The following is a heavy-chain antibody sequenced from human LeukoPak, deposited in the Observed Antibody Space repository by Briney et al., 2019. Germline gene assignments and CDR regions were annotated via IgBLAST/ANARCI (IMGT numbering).Heavy chain of an antibody. V-gene: IGHV1-46*01. Sequence: ASVKVSCKASGYTFTSYYIHWVRLSPGQGLEWMGIINPSAGSTTYAQKFQGGATMTRDTSTSTVYMELGSLRFEDSAVYYCARSWIRSGRVVGYSDHWGQGMLVTVSS. CDR3: ARSWIRSGRVVGYSDH. D-gene: IGHD5-18*01. CDR2: INPSAGST. J-gene: IGHJ4*02. CDR1: GYTFTSYY.